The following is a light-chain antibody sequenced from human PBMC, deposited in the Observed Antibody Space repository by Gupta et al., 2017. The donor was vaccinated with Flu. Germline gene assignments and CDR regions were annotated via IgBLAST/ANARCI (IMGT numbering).Light chain of an antibody. V-gene: IGLV1-51*01. CDR3: GTSDTSLNAVV. CDR2: DND. Sequence: HSVLTQPPSISTAPGQRVTISCSGSTSNIGTKGVSWYQQLPRTAPRLLIYDNDKRPSGIPDRISGSKSGTSATLDITGLQTGDEADYYCGTSDTSLNAVVFGGGTKVTVL. J-gene: IGLJ2*01. CDR1: TSNIGTKG.